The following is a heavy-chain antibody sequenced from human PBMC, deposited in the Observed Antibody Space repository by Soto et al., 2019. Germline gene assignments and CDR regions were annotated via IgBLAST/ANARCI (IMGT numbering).Heavy chain of an antibody. V-gene: IGHV4-39*01. CDR2: IYYSGST. Sequence: SETLSLTCTVSGGSISSSSYYWGWIRQPPGKGLEWIGSIYYSGSTYYNPSLKSRVTISVDTSKNQFSLKLSSVTAADTAVYYCARHIPWRWGKIIPPRQYYFDYWGQGTLVTVS. J-gene: IGHJ4*02. CDR3: ARHIPWRWGKIIPPRQYYFDY. CDR1: GGSISSSSYY. D-gene: IGHD2-21*01.